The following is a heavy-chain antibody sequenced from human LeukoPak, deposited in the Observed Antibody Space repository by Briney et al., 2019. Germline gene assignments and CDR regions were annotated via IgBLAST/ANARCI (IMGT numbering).Heavy chain of an antibody. J-gene: IGHJ6*03. CDR3: AKHDTLFGAAHFYMDV. CDR1: GGSITTYY. CDR2: MYTTGNT. V-gene: IGHV4-59*08. D-gene: IGHD3-3*01. Sequence: SETLSLTCTVSGGSITTYYWSWIRHPPGQGLEWIGYMYTTGNTNYNPSLASRVTLSLDTSKNQFSLTLSSVTAADTAVYYCAKHDTLFGAAHFYMDVWGKGTTVTVSS.